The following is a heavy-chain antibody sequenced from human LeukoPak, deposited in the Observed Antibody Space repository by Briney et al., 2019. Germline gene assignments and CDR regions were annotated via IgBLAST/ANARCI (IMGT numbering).Heavy chain of an antibody. D-gene: IGHD4-17*01. CDR2: IYPRDSDT. J-gene: IGHJ4*02. Sequence: GESLKISCKGYGYTFTSNWIGWVRQMPGKGLEWMGIIYPRDSDTVYSTSFQGQVIMSVDKSISTAYLQWSSLKASNIGIYFCARRDYGGHAAYFDYWGQGTLVTVSS. CDR1: GYTFTSNW. CDR3: ARRDYGGHAAYFDY. V-gene: IGHV5-51*01.